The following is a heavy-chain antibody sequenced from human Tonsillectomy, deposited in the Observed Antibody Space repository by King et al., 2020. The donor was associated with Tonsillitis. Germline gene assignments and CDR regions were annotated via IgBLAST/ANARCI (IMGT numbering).Heavy chain of an antibody. J-gene: IGHJ4*02. CDR1: GFTFRTYG. Sequence: QLVQSGGGVVQPGRSLRLSCAASGFTFRTYGMHWVRQAPGKGLEWVAVISYDGGNKYYADSVKGRFTISRDNSKNTLYLQMNSLRAEDTAVYYCATPRSDSSGWRYFDYWGQGTLVTVSS. D-gene: IGHD6-19*01. CDR2: ISYDGGNK. CDR3: ATPRSDSSGWRYFDY. V-gene: IGHV3-33*05.